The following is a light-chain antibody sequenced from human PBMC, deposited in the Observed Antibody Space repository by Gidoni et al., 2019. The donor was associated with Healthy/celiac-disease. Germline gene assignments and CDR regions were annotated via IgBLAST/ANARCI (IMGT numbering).Light chain of an antibody. CDR3: QQYGSSQT. CDR2: GAS. CDR1: QSVSSSF. V-gene: IGKV3-20*01. J-gene: IGKJ3*01. Sequence: IVLTQSPGTLSLSPGDRATLSCRASQSVSSSFLACSQQKPGQATRLLIYGASSRATGIPDRFSGSGSGTDFTITISRLEPEDFAVYYCQQYGSSQTFGPGTKVDIK.